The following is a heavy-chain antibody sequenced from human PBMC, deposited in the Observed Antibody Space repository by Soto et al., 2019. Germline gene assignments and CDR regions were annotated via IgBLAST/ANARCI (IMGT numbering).Heavy chain of an antibody. J-gene: IGHJ3*02. V-gene: IGHV1-8*01. D-gene: IGHD3-3*01. Sequence: QVQLVQSGAEVKKPGASVKVSCKASGYTFTSYDINWVRQATGQGLEWMGWMNPNSGNTGYAQKFQGRVTMTRNTSISTAYMELSSLRSEDTAVYYCARIPLLTFYDFWSGYHGDAFDIWGQGTMVTVSS. CDR3: ARIPLLTFYDFWSGYHGDAFDI. CDR2: MNPNSGNT. CDR1: GYTFTSYD.